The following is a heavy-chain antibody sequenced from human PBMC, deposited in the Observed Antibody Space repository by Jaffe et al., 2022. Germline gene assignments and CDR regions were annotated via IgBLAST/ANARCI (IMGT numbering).Heavy chain of an antibody. D-gene: IGHD5-12*01. CDR2: ISYDGSNK. CDR1: GFTFSSYG. V-gene: IGHV3-30*18. Sequence: QVQLVESGGGVVQPGRSLRLSCAASGFTFSSYGMHWVRQAPGKGLEWVAVISYDGSNKYYADSVKGRFTISRDNSKNTLYLQMNSLRAEDTAVYYCAKDLTGGGYDSLFDYWGQGTLVTVSS. CDR3: AKDLTGGGYDSLFDY. J-gene: IGHJ4*02.